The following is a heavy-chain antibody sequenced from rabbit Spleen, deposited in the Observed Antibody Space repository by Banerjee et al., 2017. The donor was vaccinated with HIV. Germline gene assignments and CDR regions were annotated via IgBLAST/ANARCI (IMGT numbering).Heavy chain of an antibody. V-gene: IGHV1S40*01. D-gene: IGHD2-1*01. CDR1: GFSFSSSYY. Sequence: QSLEESGGGLVQPGASLTLTCTASGFSFSSSYYMCWVRQAPGKGLECIACIYGGGGDSTWYASWAKGRFTISKTSSTTVTLQMTSLTAADTATYFCARGSATMTMVITGYYLSLWGPGTLVTVS. J-gene: IGHJ4*01. CDR3: ARGSATMTMVITGYYLSL. CDR2: IYGGGGDST.